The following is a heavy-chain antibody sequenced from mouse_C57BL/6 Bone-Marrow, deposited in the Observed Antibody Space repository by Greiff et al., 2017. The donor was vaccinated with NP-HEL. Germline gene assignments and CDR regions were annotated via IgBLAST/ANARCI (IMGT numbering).Heavy chain of an antibody. D-gene: IGHD2-1*01. CDR2: ISSGGDYI. J-gene: IGHJ3*01. CDR3: TRETIYYGNPWFAY. V-gene: IGHV5-9-1*02. CDR1: GFTFSSYA. Sequence: EVMLVESGEGLVKPGGSLKLSCAASGFTFSSYAMPWVRQTPEKRLEWVAYISSGGDYIYYADTVKGRFTISRDNARNTLYLQMSSLKSEDTAMYYCTRETIYYGNPWFAYWGQGTLVTVSA.